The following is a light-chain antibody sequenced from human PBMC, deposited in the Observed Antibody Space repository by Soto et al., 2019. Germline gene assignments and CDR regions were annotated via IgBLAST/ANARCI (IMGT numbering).Light chain of an antibody. J-gene: IGKJ2*01. V-gene: IGKV3-11*01. CDR1: QGSRNF. CDR3: QQRSTWPGT. CDR2: DAS. Sequence: VLTQSPVTLSLSPGERATLSCRASQGSRNFLAWYQQRPGQSPRLLISDASKRATGVPTRFSGSGSGTDFTLTISSLEPEDFAVYYCQQRSTWPGTFGQGT.